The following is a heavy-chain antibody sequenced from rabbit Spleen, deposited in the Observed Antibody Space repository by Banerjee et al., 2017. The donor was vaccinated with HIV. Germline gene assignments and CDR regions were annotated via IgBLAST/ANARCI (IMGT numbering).Heavy chain of an antibody. Sequence: QSLEESGGDLVKPGASLTLTCTAAGFSFSSNHYFCWVRQAPGKGLEWIGCIYGGSSGSTYYATWVNGRFTISSDNAQNTVDLQMNRLTAADTATYFCAREKSGNQGYDLWGQGTLVTVS. J-gene: IGHJ4*01. CDR2: IYGGSSGST. CDR1: GFSFSSNHY. V-gene: IGHV1S40*01. D-gene: IGHD6-1*01. CDR3: AREKSGNQGYDL.